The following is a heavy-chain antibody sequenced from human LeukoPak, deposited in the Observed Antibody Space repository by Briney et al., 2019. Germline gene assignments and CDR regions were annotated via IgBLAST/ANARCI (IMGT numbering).Heavy chain of an antibody. J-gene: IGHJ1*01. D-gene: IGHD5-24*01. CDR2: INHSGST. V-gene: IGHV4-61*09. Sequence: SQTLSLTCTVAGGSISSGSYYWSWIRQPPGKGLEWIGEINHSGSTNYNPSLKSRVTISVDTSKNQFSLKLSSVTAADTAVYYCARDGDGYLAEYFQHWGQGTLVTVSS. CDR1: GGSISSGSYY. CDR3: ARDGDGYLAEYFQH.